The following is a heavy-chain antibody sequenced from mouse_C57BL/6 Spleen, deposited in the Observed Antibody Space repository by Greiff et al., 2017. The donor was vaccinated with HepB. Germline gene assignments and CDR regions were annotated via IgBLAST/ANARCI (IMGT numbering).Heavy chain of an antibody. V-gene: IGHV1-22*01. CDR3: AREDLLLRAYWYFDV. D-gene: IGHD1-1*01. Sequence: EVQLQESGPELVKPGASVKMSCKASGYTFTDYNMHWVKQSHGKSLEWIGYINPNNGGTSYNQKFKGKATLTVNKSSSTAYMELRSLTSEESAVYYCAREDLLLRAYWYFDVWGTGTTVTVSS. CDR2: INPNNGGT. J-gene: IGHJ1*03. CDR1: GYTFTDYN.